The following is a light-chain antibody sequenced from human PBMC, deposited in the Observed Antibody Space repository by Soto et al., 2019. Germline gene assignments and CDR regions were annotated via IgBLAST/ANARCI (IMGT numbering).Light chain of an antibody. CDR3: CSYAGSYTHYV. CDR2: DVS. V-gene: IGLV2-11*01. J-gene: IGLJ1*01. CDR1: SSDVGGYNY. Sequence: QLVLTQPRSVSGSPGQSVTISCTGTSSDVGGYNYVSWYQQHPGKAPKLMIYDVSKRPSGVPDRFSGSKSGNTASLTISGLQAEDGADYYCCSYAGSYTHYVFGTGTKVTVL.